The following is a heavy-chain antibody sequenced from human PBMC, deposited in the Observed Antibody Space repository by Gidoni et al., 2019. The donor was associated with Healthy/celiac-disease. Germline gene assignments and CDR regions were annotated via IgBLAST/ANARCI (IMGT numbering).Heavy chain of an antibody. Sequence: EVQLLESGGGLVQPGGSLRLSCSASGFTFSSSAMSWVRQAPGKGLEWVSAISGSGGSTYYADSVKGRFTISRDNSKNTLYLQMNSLRAEDTAVYYCAKVSMGATKKFSSSDDYWGQGTLVTVSS. CDR2: ISGSGGST. CDR1: GFTFSSSA. V-gene: IGHV3-23*01. CDR3: AKVSMGATKKFSSSDDY. D-gene: IGHD1-26*01. J-gene: IGHJ4*02.